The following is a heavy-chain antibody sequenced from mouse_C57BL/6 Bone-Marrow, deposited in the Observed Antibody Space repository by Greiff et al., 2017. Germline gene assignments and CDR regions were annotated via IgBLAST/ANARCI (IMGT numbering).Heavy chain of an antibody. CDR3: ARDSNYPFAY. CDR1: GYSFTSYY. J-gene: IGHJ3*01. D-gene: IGHD2-5*01. Sequence: QVQLKQSGPELVKPGASVKISCKASGYSFTSYYIHWVKQRPGQGLEWIGWIYPGSGNTKYNEKFKGKATLTADTSSGTAYMQLSSLTSEDSAVYYCARDSNYPFAYWGQGTLVTVSA. V-gene: IGHV1-66*01. CDR2: IYPGSGNT.